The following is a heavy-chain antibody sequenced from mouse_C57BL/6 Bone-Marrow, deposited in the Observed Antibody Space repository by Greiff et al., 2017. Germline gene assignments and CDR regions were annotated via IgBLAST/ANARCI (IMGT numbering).Heavy chain of an antibody. Sequence: EVKVIESGPGLAKPSPTLSLTCSVTGYSITSDYWNWIRKFPGNKLEYMGYISYSGSTYYNQSLKSRISITRDTSKNQYYLQLNSVTTEDTATYYCARYNGYDAMDYWGKGTSVTVSS. CDR3: ARYNGYDAMDY. J-gene: IGHJ4*01. CDR1: GYSITSDY. CDR2: ISYSGST. V-gene: IGHV3-8*01.